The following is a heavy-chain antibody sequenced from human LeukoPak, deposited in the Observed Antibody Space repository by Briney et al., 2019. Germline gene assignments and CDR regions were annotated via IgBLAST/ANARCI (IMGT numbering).Heavy chain of an antibody. D-gene: IGHD6-19*01. CDR3: ARAPYIALAGDAFDI. Sequence: GGSLRLSCAASGFTFSSYSMNWVRQAPGKGLEWVSSISSSSRYMYYADSVKGRFTISRDNAKNSLYLQMNSLRAEDTAVYYCARAPYIALAGDAFDIWGQGTMVTVSS. J-gene: IGHJ3*02. CDR2: ISSSSRYM. V-gene: IGHV3-21*01. CDR1: GFTFSSYS.